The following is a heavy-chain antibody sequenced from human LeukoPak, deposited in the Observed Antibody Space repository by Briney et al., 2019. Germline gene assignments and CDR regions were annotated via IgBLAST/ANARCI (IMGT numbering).Heavy chain of an antibody. D-gene: IGHD3-9*01. CDR2: INPNSGGT. V-gene: IGHV1-2*02. CDR3: ARVVGILTVLDY. Sequence: GASVKVSFKGSGYTFTGYYMHWVRPAPGQGLEWMGWINPNSGGTNYAQKFQGRVTMTRDTSISTAYMELSRLRSDDTAVYYCARVVGILTVLDYWGQGTLVTVSA. CDR1: GYTFTGYY. J-gene: IGHJ4*02.